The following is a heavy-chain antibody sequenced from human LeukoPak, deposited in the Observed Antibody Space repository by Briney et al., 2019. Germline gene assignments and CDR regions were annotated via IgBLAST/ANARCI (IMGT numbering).Heavy chain of an antibody. D-gene: IGHD5-12*01. J-gene: IGHJ4*02. V-gene: IGHV3-33*03. CDR3: VGGYDQGFFDY. CDR1: GFTFSSYG. CDR2: IWYDGSNK. Sequence: GGSLRLSCAASGFTFSSYGMHWVRQAPGKGLEWVAVIWYDGSNKYYADSVKGRFTISRDNAKNSLYLQMNSLRAEDTAVYYCVGGYDQGFFDYWGQGTLVTVSS.